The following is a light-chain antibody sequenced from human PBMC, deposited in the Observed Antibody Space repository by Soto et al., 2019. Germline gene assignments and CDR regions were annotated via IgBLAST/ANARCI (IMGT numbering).Light chain of an antibody. CDR2: DAS. J-gene: IGKJ1*01. CDR3: QQRGNRPPWT. V-gene: IGKV3-11*01. Sequence: IAMTQSPATLSVSPAERATLSCRASQSVGKYLVWYQQKPGQAPRLLIYDASNRATGIPARFSGSGSGTDFTLTISSLEPEDLAVYYCQQRGNRPPWTFGQGTKVDIK. CDR1: QSVGKY.